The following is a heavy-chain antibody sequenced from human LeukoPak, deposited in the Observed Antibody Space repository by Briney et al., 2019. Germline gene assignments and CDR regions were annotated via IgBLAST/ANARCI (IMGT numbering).Heavy chain of an antibody. CDR3: ARGISSSWYGGSEYFQH. V-gene: IGHV3-74*01. J-gene: IGHJ1*01. CDR2: INSDGSST. Sequence: GGSLRLSCAASGFTFSSYWMHWVRQAPGKGLVWVSRINSDGSSTSYADSVKGRFTISRDNAKNTLYPQMNSLRAEDTAVYYCARGISSSWYGGSEYFQHWGQGTLVTVSS. D-gene: IGHD6-13*01. CDR1: GFTFSSYW.